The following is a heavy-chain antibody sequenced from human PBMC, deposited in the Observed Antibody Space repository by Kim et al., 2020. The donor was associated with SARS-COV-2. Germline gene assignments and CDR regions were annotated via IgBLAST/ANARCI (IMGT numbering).Heavy chain of an antibody. D-gene: IGHD3-10*01. V-gene: IGHV3-64D*09. Sequence: GGSLRLSCSASGFTFSSYAMHWVRQAPGKGLEYVSAISSNGGSTYYADSVKGRFTISRDNSKNTLYLQMSSLRAEDTAVYYCVKGAWFGELLPDWYFDLWGRGTLVTVSS. CDR1: GFTFSSYA. J-gene: IGHJ2*01. CDR3: VKGAWFGELLPDWYFDL. CDR2: ISSNGGST.